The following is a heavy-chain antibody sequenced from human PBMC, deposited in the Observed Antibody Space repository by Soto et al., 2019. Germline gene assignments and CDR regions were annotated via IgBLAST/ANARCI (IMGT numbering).Heavy chain of an antibody. CDR2: ISGSGGST. J-gene: IGHJ4*02. CDR1: GFTFSSYA. D-gene: IGHD4-17*01. Sequence: PGGSLRLSCAASGFTFSSYAMSWVRQAPGKGLEWVSSISGSGGSTYYADSVKGRFTISRDNSKNTLYLQMSNLRAEDTAVYYCAKVGPPTLVTTYPYYFDYWGQGTLVTVSS. CDR3: AKVGPPTLVTTYPYYFDY. V-gene: IGHV3-23*01.